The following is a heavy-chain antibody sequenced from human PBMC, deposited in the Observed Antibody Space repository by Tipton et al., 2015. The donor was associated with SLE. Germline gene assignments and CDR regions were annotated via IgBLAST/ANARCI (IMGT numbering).Heavy chain of an antibody. Sequence: TLSLTCKVSGGSISRYYWSRIRQPPGKRLEWIGYIDQFGSANYNPSLQNRVTISVGRSKTQFSLKLRSVSAADSAMYYCARHGYDFWSGYYHHVFDVWGQGTMLTVSS. CDR1: GGSISRYY. D-gene: IGHD3-3*01. V-gene: IGHV4-59*08. CDR2: IDQFGSA. CDR3: ARHGYDFWSGYYHHVFDV. J-gene: IGHJ3*01.